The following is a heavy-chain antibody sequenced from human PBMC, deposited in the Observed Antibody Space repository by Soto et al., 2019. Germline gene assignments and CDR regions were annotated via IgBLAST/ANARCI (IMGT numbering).Heavy chain of an antibody. D-gene: IGHD4-17*01. V-gene: IGHV1-69*06. CDR2: IVPAFDTA. J-gene: IGHJ4*02. CDR1: GGTFSNYG. Sequence: QVQLVQSGAEVKKPGSSVKVSCTSSGGTFSNYGITWVRQAPGQGLEWMGGIVPAFDTANYAQKFQGRVTITAGKSTSTAYMELRNLRSEDTAIYYCARAGVTTDFDYWGQGTLVTVSS. CDR3: ARAGVTTDFDY.